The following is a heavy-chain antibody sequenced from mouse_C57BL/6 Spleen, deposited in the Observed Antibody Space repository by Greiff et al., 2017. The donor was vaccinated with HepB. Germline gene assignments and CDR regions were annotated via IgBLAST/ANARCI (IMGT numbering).Heavy chain of an antibody. CDR2: INYDGSST. J-gene: IGHJ1*03. V-gene: IGHV5-16*01. Sequence: EVQLQESEGGLVQPGSSMKLSCTASGFTFSDYYMAWVRQVPEKGLEWVANINYDGSSTYYLDSLKSRFIISRDNAKNILYLQMSSLKSEDTATYYCARDQDYYWYFDVWGTGTTVTVSS. D-gene: IGHD2-4*01. CDR3: ARDQDYYWYFDV. CDR1: GFTFSDYY.